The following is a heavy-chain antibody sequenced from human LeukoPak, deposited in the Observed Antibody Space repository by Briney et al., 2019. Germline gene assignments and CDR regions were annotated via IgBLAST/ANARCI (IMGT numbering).Heavy chain of an antibody. D-gene: IGHD2-2*01. Sequence: PGGSLRLSCAASGFTFNSYSMNWVRQAPGKGLEWVSSISSSSSYIYYADSVRGRFTISRDNAKNSLYLQMNSLRAEDTAVYYCARSLDTYCTSTSCYPTMAFWGQGTLVTVSS. CDR2: ISSSSSYI. J-gene: IGHJ4*02. V-gene: IGHV3-21*01. CDR1: GFTFNSYS. CDR3: ARSLDTYCTSTSCYPTMAF.